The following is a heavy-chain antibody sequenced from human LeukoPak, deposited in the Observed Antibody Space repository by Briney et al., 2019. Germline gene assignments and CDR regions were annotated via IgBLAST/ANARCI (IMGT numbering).Heavy chain of an antibody. Sequence: SETLSLTCAVSGGSISSGGYSWSWIRQPPGKGLEWIGYIYHSGSTYYNPSLKSRVTISVDRSKNQFSLKLSSVTAADTAVYYCARGSPAGSSFYYWGQGTLVTVSS. V-gene: IGHV4-30-2*01. CDR1: GGSISSGGYS. CDR3: ARGSPAGSSFYY. CDR2: IYHSGST. J-gene: IGHJ4*02. D-gene: IGHD6-13*01.